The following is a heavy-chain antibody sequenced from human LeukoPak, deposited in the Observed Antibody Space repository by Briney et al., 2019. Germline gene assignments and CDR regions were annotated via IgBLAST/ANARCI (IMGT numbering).Heavy chain of an antibody. D-gene: IGHD3-10*01. Sequence: GASVKVSCKASGYTFTDYYMHWVRQAPGQGLEWMGWINSISGGTNYAQKFQGRVTMTRDTSIGTAYMELSRLRSDDTAVYYCARGGLRFGELLLHWGQGTLVTVSS. CDR2: INSISGGT. J-gene: IGHJ4*02. CDR3: ARGGLRFGELLLH. V-gene: IGHV1-2*02. CDR1: GYTFTDYY.